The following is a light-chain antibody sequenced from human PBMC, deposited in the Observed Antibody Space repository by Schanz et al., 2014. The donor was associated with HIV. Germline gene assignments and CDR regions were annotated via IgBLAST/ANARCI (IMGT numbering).Light chain of an antibody. J-gene: IGLJ2*01. CDR1: SSNIGSNT. CDR2: TNN. V-gene: IGLV1-44*01. CDR3: AAWDDSLSTLV. Sequence: QSVLTQPPSASGTPGQRVTISCSGSSSNIGSNTVNWYQQLPGTAPKLLIYTNNQRPSGVPDRFSGSKSGTSASLAISGLQSEDEADYHCAAWDDSLSTLVFGGGTKLTVL.